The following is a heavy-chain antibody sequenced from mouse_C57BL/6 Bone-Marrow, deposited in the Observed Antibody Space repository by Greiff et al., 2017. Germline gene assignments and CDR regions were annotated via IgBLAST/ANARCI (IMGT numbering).Heavy chain of an antibody. V-gene: IGHV1-52*01. Sequence: QVQLQQPGAELVRPGSSVKLSCKASGYTFTSYWMHWVKQRPIQGLEWIGNIDPSDSDTHYNQKFKDKATLTVDKSSSTAYMQLSSLTSEDSAVYYCARDFYYYGTWYFDVWGTGTTVTVSS. CDR2: IDPSDSDT. J-gene: IGHJ1*03. CDR3: ARDFYYYGTWYFDV. D-gene: IGHD1-1*01. CDR1: GYTFTSYW.